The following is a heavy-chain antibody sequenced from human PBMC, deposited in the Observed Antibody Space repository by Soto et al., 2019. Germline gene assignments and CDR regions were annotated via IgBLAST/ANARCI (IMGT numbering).Heavy chain of an antibody. D-gene: IGHD3-22*01. CDR1: GGTFSSYA. Sequence: SVKVSCKASGGTFSSYAISWVRQAPGQGLEWMGGIIPIFGTANYAQKFQGRVTITADESTSTAYMELSSLRSEDTAVYYCALYYYDSSGYYKTGWFDPWGQGTLVTVSS. V-gene: IGHV1-69*13. CDR2: IIPIFGTA. J-gene: IGHJ5*02. CDR3: ALYYYDSSGYYKTGWFDP.